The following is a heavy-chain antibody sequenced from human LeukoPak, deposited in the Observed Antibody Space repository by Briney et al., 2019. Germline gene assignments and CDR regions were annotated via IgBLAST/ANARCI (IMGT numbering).Heavy chain of an antibody. J-gene: IGHJ4*02. CDR3: AREGVGATDY. V-gene: IGHV4-59*12. CDR1: GGSISSYY. D-gene: IGHD1-26*01. CDR2: IYNTGGT. Sequence: SETLSLTCTVSGGSISSYYWNWIRQPPGKGLEWIGYIYNTGGTSNNPSLKSRVTMSVDTSKNQFSLKLSSVTAADTAVYYCAREGVGATDYWGQGTLVTVSS.